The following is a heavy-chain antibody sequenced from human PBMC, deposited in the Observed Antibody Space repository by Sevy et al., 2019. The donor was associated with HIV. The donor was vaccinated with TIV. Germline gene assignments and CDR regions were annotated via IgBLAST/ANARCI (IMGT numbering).Heavy chain of an antibody. Sequence: SQTLSLTCAISGDSVSSNSAAWNWIRQSPSRGLEWLGRTHYRSKWYNDYALSVKGRVTINPDTSKNQFSLQLNSVTPADTAVYYCARACWRSDRFGVLGAFDFWGQGTMVTVSS. V-gene: IGHV6-1*01. CDR1: GDSVSSNSAA. CDR2: THYRSKWYN. J-gene: IGHJ3*01. CDR3: ARACWRSDRFGVLGAFDF. D-gene: IGHD3-16*01.